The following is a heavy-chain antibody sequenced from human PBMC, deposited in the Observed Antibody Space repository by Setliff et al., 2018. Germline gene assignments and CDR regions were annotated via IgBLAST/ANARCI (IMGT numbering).Heavy chain of an antibody. J-gene: IGHJ3*01. Sequence: PGESLKISCKGSGYSFTSYWIGWVRQMPGKGLEWMGIIYPGDSDTRYSPSFQGQVTISADKSISTAYLQWSSLKASDTAMYYCARHKGYYDSSGCSGALDLWGQGTMVTVSS. CDR1: GYSFTSYW. D-gene: IGHD3-22*01. CDR3: ARHKGYYDSSGCSGALDL. V-gene: IGHV5-51*01. CDR2: IYPGDSDT.